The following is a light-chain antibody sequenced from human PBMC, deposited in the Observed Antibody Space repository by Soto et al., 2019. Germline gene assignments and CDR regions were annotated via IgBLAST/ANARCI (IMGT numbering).Light chain of an antibody. J-gene: IGKJ2*01. CDR1: QGISSY. Sequence: AIRMTQSPSAFSASTGDRVTMTCRASQGISSYLAWYQQKPGKAPKVLIYAASTLQSGVPSRFSGSGSGTDFTLTISCLQSEEFATYYCQQYYSYPYTFGQGTKLEIK. CDR2: AAS. CDR3: QQYYSYPYT. V-gene: IGKV1-8*01.